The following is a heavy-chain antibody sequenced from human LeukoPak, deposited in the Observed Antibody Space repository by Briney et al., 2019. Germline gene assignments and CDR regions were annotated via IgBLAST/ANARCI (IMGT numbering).Heavy chain of an antibody. CDR2: ISGSDYTT. Sequence: GGSLRLSCAASGFTFSSYAMGWVRQAPGKGLEWVSSISGSDYTTYYADSVKGRFTISRDNSKNTLYLRMNSLRAEDSAVYFCAKHQLVGPYYSDYWGQGTLVTVSS. CDR3: AKHQLVGPYYSDY. CDR1: GFTFSSYA. J-gene: IGHJ4*02. V-gene: IGHV3-23*01. D-gene: IGHD1-1*01.